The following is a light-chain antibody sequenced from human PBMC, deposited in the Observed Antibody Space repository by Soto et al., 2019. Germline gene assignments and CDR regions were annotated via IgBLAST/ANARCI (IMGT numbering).Light chain of an antibody. V-gene: IGKV1-39*01. CDR1: QSISTY. CDR2: DAS. J-gene: IGKJ2*01. Sequence: DIQMTQSPSSLSASVGNRVTITCRASQSISTYLNWYQKKPGKAPNLLIYDASRLQSGVPSRFSGSGSGTEFTLTISSLQSEDFAVYWCQQYYNWPLEYTFGQGTKLEI. CDR3: QQYYNWPLEYT.